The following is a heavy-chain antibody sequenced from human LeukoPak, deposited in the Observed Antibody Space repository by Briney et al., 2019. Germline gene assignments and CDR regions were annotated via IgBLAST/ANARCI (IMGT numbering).Heavy chain of an antibody. Sequence: SQTLSLTCAISGDSVSSSSAAWSWIRQSPSRGLEWLGRTYYGSKWYNDYAKSVESRISINSDTSKNQISLQLNSVTPEDTAVYYCARGTGTFDFWGQGTLVTVSS. D-gene: IGHD3-10*01. V-gene: IGHV6-1*01. CDR3: ARGTGTFDF. J-gene: IGHJ4*02. CDR1: GDSVSSSSAA. CDR2: TYYGSKWYN.